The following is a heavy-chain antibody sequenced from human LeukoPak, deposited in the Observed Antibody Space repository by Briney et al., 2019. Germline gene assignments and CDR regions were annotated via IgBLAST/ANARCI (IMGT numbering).Heavy chain of an antibody. CDR1: GYTFTGYY. D-gene: IGHD3-22*01. V-gene: IGHV1-2*04. J-gene: IGHJ3*02. Sequence: ASVTVSCKASGYTFTGYYMHWVRQAPGQGLEWMGWINPNSGGTNYAQKFQGWVTMTRDTSISTAYMELSRLRSDDTAVYYCAISRRYYYDSSGYWDAFDIWGQGTMVTVSS. CDR2: INPNSGGT. CDR3: AISRRYYYDSSGYWDAFDI.